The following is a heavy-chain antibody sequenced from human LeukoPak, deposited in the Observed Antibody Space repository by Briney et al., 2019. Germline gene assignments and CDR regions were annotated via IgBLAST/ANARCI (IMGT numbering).Heavy chain of an antibody. Sequence: GRSLRLSCAASGFTVSRHVMTWVRQAPGKGPEWASVIVGNTARTTYYADSVKGRFTISRDSVKNTVDLQMSRLRAEDTAVYYCARDTSGWYGAFEFWGQGALVTVSS. J-gene: IGHJ4*02. CDR3: ARDTSGWYGAFEF. CDR1: GFTVSRHV. D-gene: IGHD6-19*01. CDR2: IVGNTARTT. V-gene: IGHV3-23*01.